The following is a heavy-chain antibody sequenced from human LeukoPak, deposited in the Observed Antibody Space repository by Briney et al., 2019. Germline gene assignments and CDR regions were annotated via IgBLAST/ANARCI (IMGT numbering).Heavy chain of an antibody. D-gene: IGHD4-23*01. Sequence: SETLSLTCAVYGGSFSGYYWSWIRQPPGKGLEWIGEINHSGSTYYNPSLKSRVTISVDTSKNQFSLKLSSVTAADTAVYYCARDRATVVTPYYYYMDVWGKGTTVTVSS. V-gene: IGHV4-34*01. CDR2: INHSGST. CDR3: ARDRATVVTPYYYYMDV. J-gene: IGHJ6*03. CDR1: GGSFSGYY.